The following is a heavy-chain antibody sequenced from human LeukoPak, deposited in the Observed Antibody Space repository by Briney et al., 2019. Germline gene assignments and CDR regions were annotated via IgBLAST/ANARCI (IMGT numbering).Heavy chain of an antibody. CDR3: ARGGSWSYDIHDY. V-gene: IGHV1-2*02. CDR1: GYTFTDYY. Sequence: ASVKVSCKASGYTFTDYYIHWVRQAPGQGLEWMGWINPSIGDTNYAQKFQGRVTVTRDTAISTAYMELSRLRSDDTAVYYCARGGSWSYDIHDYWGQGTLVTVSS. CDR2: INPSIGDT. D-gene: IGHD3-9*01. J-gene: IGHJ4*02.